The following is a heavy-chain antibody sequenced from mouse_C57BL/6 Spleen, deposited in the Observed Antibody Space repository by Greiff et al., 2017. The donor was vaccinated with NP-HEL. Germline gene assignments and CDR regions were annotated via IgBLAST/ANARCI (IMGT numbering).Heavy chain of an antibody. CDR2: ISYDGSN. CDR1: GYSITSGYY. Sequence: EVQLQESGPGLVKPSQSLSLTCSVTGYSITSGYYWNWIRQFPGNKLEWMGYISYDGSNNYNPSLKNRISITRDTSKNQFFLKLNSVTTEDTATYYCARETGTLFAYWGQGTLVTVSA. V-gene: IGHV3-6*01. CDR3: ARETGTLFAY. J-gene: IGHJ3*01. D-gene: IGHD4-1*01.